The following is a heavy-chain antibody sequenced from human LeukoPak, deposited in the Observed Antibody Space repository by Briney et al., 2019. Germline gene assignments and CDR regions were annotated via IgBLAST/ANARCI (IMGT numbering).Heavy chain of an antibody. J-gene: IGHJ6*02. CDR3: ARDPYRFYSSGWSAGMDV. CDR2: NNPNSGGT. Sequence: ASVKVSCKASGYTFTGYYMHWVRQAPGQGLEWMGWNNPNSGGTNYAQKFQGWVTMTRDTSISTAYMELSRLRSDDTAVYYCARDPYRFYSSGWSAGMDVWGQGTTVTVSS. CDR1: GYTFTGYY. V-gene: IGHV1-2*04. D-gene: IGHD6-19*01.